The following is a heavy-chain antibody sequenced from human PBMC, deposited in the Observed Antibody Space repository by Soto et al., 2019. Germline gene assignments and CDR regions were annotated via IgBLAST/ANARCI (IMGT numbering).Heavy chain of an antibody. CDR3: TSYLPGVTTNYGFDY. CDR1: GFTFSNAW. V-gene: IGHV3-15*07. J-gene: IGHJ4*02. CDR2: FKRRVDGGTT. Sequence: EVQLVESGGGLVHPGGSLRLSCAASGFTFSNAWMNWVSQAPGQGLEWVARFKRRVDGGTTDYAAHVKGRFTISRDDSENTLCLQIDSLKIEDTAVYFCTSYLPGVTTNYGFDYWGQGILVTVSS. D-gene: IGHD4-17*01.